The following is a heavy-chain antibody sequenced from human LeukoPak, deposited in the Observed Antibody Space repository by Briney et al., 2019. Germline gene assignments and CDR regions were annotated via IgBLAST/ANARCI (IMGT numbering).Heavy chain of an antibody. V-gene: IGHV4-34*01. CDR3: ARGRDGSYPYYYYYYMDV. D-gene: IGHD1-26*01. J-gene: IGHJ6*03. Sequence: SETLSLTCAVYGGSFSGYYWSWIRQPPGKGLEWIGEINHSGSTNYNPSLKSRVTISVDTSKNQFSLKLSSVTAADTAVYYCARGRDGSYPYYYYYYMDVWGKGTTVTVSS. CDR2: INHSGST. CDR1: GGSFSGYY.